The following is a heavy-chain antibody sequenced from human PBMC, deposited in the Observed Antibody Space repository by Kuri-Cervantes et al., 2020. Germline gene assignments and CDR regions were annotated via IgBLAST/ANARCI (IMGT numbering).Heavy chain of an antibody. CDR1: GYSISSGYY. D-gene: IGHD6-13*01. V-gene: IGHV4-38-2*02. CDR2: IYHSGNT. J-gene: IGHJ4*02. CDR3: ARGIAETGPRPYFDY. Sequence: GSLRLSCTVSGYSISSGYYWGWIRQPPGKGLEWIGTIYHSGNTYYNPSLKSRVTISVDTSKNEFSLHLNSVTPEDTAVYFCARGIAETGPRPYFDYWGQGTLVTVSS.